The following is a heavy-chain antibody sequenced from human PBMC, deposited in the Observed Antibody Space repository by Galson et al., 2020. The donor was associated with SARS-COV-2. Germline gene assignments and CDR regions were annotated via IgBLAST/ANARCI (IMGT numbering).Heavy chain of an antibody. Sequence: ASVKVSCKASGYTFINYGISWVRQAPGQGLEWVGWINPYHGYTNFAQKFQGRVTVTADTSTATAYMDLKSLRSDDTAVYYCARDIYYDDSGHPNCYFDYWGQGTLVTVAA. J-gene: IGHJ4*02. D-gene: IGHD3-22*01. CDR2: INPYHGYT. CDR1: GYTFINYG. CDR3: ARDIYYDDSGHPNCYFDY. V-gene: IGHV1-18*04.